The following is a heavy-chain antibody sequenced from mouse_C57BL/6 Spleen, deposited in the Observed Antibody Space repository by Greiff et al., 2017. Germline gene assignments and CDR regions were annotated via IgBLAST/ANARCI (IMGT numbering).Heavy chain of an antibody. CDR3: ASGELGHFDY. CDR2: IYPGDGDT. J-gene: IGHJ2*01. D-gene: IGHD4-1*01. Sequence: QVQLQQSGPELVKPGASVKISCKASGYAFSSSWMNWVKQRPGKGLEWIGRIYPGDGDTNYNGKFKGKATLTADKSSSTAYMQLSSLTSEDSAVYFCASGELGHFDYWGQGTTLTVSS. CDR1: GYAFSSSW. V-gene: IGHV1-82*01.